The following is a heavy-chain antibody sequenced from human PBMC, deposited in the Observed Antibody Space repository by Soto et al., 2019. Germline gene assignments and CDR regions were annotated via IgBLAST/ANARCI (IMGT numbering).Heavy chain of an antibody. V-gene: IGHV4-34*01. CDR2: INDRGSI. D-gene: IGHD3-9*01. Sequence: QVQLQQWGAGPLRPLETLSLTCGVSGGSFSGYYWAWIRQSPGKGLEWIGEINDRGSINYNPSLKSRVSISVDTSKNHYSLNLRSVTAADTAVYSCARESPDILTGPPWVWYFDLWGRGTLVTVSS. CDR3: ARESPDILTGPPWVWYFDL. J-gene: IGHJ2*01. CDR1: GGSFSGYY.